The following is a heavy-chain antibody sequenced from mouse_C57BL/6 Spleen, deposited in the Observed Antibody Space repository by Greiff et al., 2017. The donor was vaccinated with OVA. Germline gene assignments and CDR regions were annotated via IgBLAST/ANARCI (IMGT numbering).Heavy chain of an antibody. CDR2: INPSNGGT. CDR1: GYTFTSSW. CDR3: ARGSLAVVATDWYFDV. Sequence: QVQLQQPGTELVKPGASVKLSCKASGYTFTSSWMHWVKQRPGQGLEWIGNINPSNGGTNYNEKFKSKATLTVDKSSSTAYMQLSSLTSEDSAVYYCARGSLAVVATDWYFDVWGTGTTVTVSS. J-gene: IGHJ1*03. D-gene: IGHD1-1*01. V-gene: IGHV1-53*01.